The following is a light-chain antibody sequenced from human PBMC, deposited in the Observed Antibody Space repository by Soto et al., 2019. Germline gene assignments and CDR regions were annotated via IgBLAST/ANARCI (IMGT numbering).Light chain of an antibody. Sequence: ETVMTQSPATLSVSPGERATLSCRASQSVNSDLAWYQKKPGQAPRLLIYGSSTRATGIPARFSSGGSGTELTLTISSLQSEDFAVYYCQQNNNWPRTFGQGTKV. CDR2: GSS. V-gene: IGKV3-15*01. CDR1: QSVNSD. J-gene: IGKJ1*01. CDR3: QQNNNWPRT.